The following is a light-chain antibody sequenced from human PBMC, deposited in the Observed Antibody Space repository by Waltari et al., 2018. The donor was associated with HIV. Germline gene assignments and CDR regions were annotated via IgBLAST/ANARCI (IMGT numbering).Light chain of an antibody. Sequence: QSALTQPAYVYGSHGQSITISCTGTSSDVGGYNYVYWYQQHPDNAPKLMICDVSKRPSGLSHLFSGSKAGNTASLTISWLQAEDESDYDCCSYAGSSTYYVFGTGTMVTVL. V-gene: IGLV2-23*02. CDR1: SSDVGGYNY. CDR3: CSYAGSSTYYV. J-gene: IGLJ1*01. CDR2: DVS.